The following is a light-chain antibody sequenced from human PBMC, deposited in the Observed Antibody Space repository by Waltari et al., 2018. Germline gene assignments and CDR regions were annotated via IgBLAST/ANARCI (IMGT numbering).Light chain of an antibody. CDR3: AAWDDSLSVVL. J-gene: IGLJ2*01. CDR1: SSNIGRYY. Sequence: QSVLTQPPSASGTPGPRVPISCSGSSSNIGRYYVYWDQPFPGTAPKLLLYRNEQRPSGVPDRFSGSKYGTSASPAISGLRSEDEADDSCAAWDDSLSVVLFGGGTRLTVL. V-gene: IGLV1-47*01. CDR2: RNE.